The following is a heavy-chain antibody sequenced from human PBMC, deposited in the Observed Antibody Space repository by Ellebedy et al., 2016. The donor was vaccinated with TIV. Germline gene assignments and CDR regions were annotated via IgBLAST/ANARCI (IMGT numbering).Heavy chain of an antibody. CDR3: ARDRPPPIAVAGTDDYYGMDV. CDR1: GGSISSYY. V-gene: IGHV4-59*01. J-gene: IGHJ6*02. D-gene: IGHD6-19*01. CDR2: IYYSGST. Sequence: SETLSLXXTVSGGSISSYYWSWIRQPPGKGLEWIGYIYYSGSTNYNPSLKSRVTISVDTSKNQFSLKLSSVTAADTAVYYCARDRPPPIAVAGTDDYYGMDVWGQGTTVTVSS.